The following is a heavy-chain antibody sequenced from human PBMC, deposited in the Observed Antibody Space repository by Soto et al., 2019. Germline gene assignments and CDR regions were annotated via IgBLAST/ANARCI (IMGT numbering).Heavy chain of an antibody. Sequence: QITLKESGPTLVKPTQTLTLTCTFSGFSLSTSGVAVGWIRQPPGKALEWLALIYWDDDKRYKPSLKSSLTITKGTSRNQVVLTMTNMDPLDTATYYCAHRRPYSNSPEYFFDYWGQGTLVTVSS. CDR2: IYWDDDK. CDR3: AHRRPYSNSPEYFFDY. V-gene: IGHV2-5*02. J-gene: IGHJ4*02. D-gene: IGHD6-6*01. CDR1: GFSLSTSGVA.